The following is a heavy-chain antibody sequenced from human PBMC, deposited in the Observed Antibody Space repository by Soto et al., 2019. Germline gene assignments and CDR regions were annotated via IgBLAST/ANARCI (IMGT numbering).Heavy chain of an antibody. J-gene: IGHJ4*02. Sequence: QVQLQQWGAGLLKPSETLSLTCAVYGGSFSGYYWSWIRQPPGKGLEWIGEINHSGSTNYNPSLTSRGTIAVNTSENQFSLKLRSVTAADTAVYYCARGKKGITIFGVVKMAGYFDYWGQGTLVTVSS. D-gene: IGHD3-3*01. CDR1: GGSFSGYY. V-gene: IGHV4-34*01. CDR3: ARGKKGITIFGVVKMAGYFDY. CDR2: INHSGST.